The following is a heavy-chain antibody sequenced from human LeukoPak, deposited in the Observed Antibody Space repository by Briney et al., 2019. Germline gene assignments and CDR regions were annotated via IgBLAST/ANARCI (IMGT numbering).Heavy chain of an antibody. CDR1: GYTFTSYY. J-gene: IGHJ4*02. CDR3: AREHSSSWFDY. Sequence: ASVKVSCKASGYTFTSYYMHWVRQAPGQGLEWMGIINPSGGSTSYAQKLQGRVTMTTDTSTSTAYMELRSLRSDDTAVYYCAREHSSSWFDYWGQGTLVTVSS. D-gene: IGHD6-13*01. V-gene: IGHV1-46*01. CDR2: INPSGGST.